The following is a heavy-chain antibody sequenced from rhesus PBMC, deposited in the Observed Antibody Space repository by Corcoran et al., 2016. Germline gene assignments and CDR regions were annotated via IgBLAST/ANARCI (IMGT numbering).Heavy chain of an antibody. CDR1: GYSFTSYW. V-gene: IGHV5-2*01. J-gene: IGHJ4*01. Sequence: EVQLVQSGAEVKRPGESLKISCKTSGYSFTSYWISWVRQMPGKGLEWMGAIDPSDSDTRARPSFQGQVTISADKSSSTAYLQWSSLKASDSATYYCAKGGSGYSYFDYWGQGVLVTVSS. CDR2: IDPSDSDT. D-gene: IGHD3-28*01. CDR3: AKGGSGYSYFDY.